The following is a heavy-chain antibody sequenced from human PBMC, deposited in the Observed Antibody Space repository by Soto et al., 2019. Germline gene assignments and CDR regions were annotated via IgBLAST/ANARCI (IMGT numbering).Heavy chain of an antibody. CDR3: ARDIAGHPQNWFAP. Sequence: QVQLVESGGGVVQPGRSLRLSCAASGFTFSGYAMHWVRQAPGKGLEWVAVISYDGSNKYYADSVKGRFTISRDNSKNTLYLQMNRLRAEDTAVYYCARDIAGHPQNWFAPWGQGTLVTVSS. CDR2: ISYDGSNK. CDR1: GFTFSGYA. D-gene: IGHD6-13*01. J-gene: IGHJ5*02. V-gene: IGHV3-30-3*01.